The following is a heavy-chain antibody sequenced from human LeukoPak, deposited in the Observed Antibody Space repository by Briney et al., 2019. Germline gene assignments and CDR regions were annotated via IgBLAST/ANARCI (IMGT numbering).Heavy chain of an antibody. V-gene: IGHV3-23*01. D-gene: IGHD3-16*01. Sequence: GGSLRLSCAASGFTFSSYWMTWVRQAPGKGLEWVSLISDGGGTTYYADSVKGRFTISRDNSKNTLFLQMNSLRGEDTAVYYCARSIGGVNNFDYWGQGTLVTVSS. J-gene: IGHJ4*02. CDR1: GFTFSSYW. CDR3: ARSIGGVNNFDY. CDR2: ISDGGGTT.